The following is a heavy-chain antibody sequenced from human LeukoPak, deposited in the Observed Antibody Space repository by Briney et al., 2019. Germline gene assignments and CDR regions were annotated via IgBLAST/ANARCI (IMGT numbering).Heavy chain of an antibody. V-gene: IGHV3-23*01. CDR3: ANALAGPGNYYFDY. CDR1: GFTFSSYA. CDR2: ISSSGGST. D-gene: IGHD3-10*01. J-gene: IGHJ4*02. Sequence: GGSLRLSCAASGFTFSSYAMSWVRQAPGKGLEWVSAISSSGGSTYYADSVRGRFTTSRDNSKNTLYLQMNSLRAEDTAVYYCANALAGPGNYYFDYWGQGTLVTVSS.